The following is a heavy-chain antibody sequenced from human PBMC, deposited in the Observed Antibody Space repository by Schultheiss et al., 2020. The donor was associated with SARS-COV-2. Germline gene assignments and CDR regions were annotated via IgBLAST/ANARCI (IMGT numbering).Heavy chain of an antibody. CDR2: ISYDGSNK. CDR3: ARSLADCSSTSCYRYYYYGMDV. Sequence: GGSLRLSCAASGFTFSSYGMHWVRQAPGKGLEWVAVISYDGSNKYYADSVKGRFTISRDNSKNTLYLQMNSLRAEDTAVYYCARSLADCSSTSCYRYYYYGMDVWGQGTTVTVSS. D-gene: IGHD2-2*01. V-gene: IGHV3-30*03. CDR1: GFTFSSYG. J-gene: IGHJ6*02.